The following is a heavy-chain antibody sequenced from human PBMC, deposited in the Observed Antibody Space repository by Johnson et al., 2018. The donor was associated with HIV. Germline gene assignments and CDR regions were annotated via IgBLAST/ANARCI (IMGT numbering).Heavy chain of an antibody. Sequence: HVQLVESGGGLVKPGGSLRVSCAASGFTFRDYHMSWIRQAPGKGVEWLSYISGSGSIIYYADSVKGRVTISRDNAKNSLYLQMNSLRAEDTAVYYCARDFTAVYCGGDCYAFDIWGQGTMVSVSS. J-gene: IGHJ3*02. V-gene: IGHV3-11*04. CDR1: GFTFRDYH. D-gene: IGHD2-21*02. CDR3: ARDFTAVYCGGDCYAFDI. CDR2: ISGSGSII.